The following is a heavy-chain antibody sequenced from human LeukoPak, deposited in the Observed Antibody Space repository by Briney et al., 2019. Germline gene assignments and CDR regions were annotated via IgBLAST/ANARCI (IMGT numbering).Heavy chain of an antibody. CDR1: GGSISSYY. V-gene: IGHV4-59*01. CDR2: IYYSGST. J-gene: IGHJ3*02. D-gene: IGHD4-17*01. CDR3: ARESDYGDSDDAFDI. Sequence: NPSETLSLTCTVSGGSISSYYWSWIRQPPGKGLEWIGYIYYSGSTNYNPSLKSRVTISVDTSKNQFSLKLSSVTAADTAVYYCARESDYGDSDDAFDIWGQGTMVTVSS.